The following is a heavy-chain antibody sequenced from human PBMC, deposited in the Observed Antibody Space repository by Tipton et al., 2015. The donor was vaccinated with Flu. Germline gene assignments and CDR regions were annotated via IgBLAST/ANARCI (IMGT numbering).Heavy chain of an antibody. CDR3: ARDEDTSMGTH. Sequence: TLSLTCTVSGGTLSSFFWSWIRQPAGKGLEWIGRISSSEKTDYNVSLRGRVTMSVDTSKNQFSLNLSSLTAADTAVYYCARDEDTSMGTHWGQGTLVTVSS. D-gene: IGHD5-18*01. CDR1: GGTLSSFF. V-gene: IGHV4-4*07. J-gene: IGHJ4*02. CDR2: ISSSEKT.